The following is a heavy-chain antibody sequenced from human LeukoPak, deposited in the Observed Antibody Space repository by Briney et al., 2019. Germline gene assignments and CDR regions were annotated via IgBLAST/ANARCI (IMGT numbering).Heavy chain of an antibody. V-gene: IGHV4-30-4*01. CDR3: ARDGSGPLGY. J-gene: IGHJ4*02. D-gene: IGHD1-14*01. Sequence: SETLSLTCTVSGGSISSGDYYWSWIRQPPGKGLEWIGYIYYSGSTYYNPSLKSRVTVSVDTSKNQFSLKLSSVTAADTAVYYCARDGSGPLGYWGQGTLSPSPQ. CDR1: GGSISSGDYY. CDR2: IYYSGST.